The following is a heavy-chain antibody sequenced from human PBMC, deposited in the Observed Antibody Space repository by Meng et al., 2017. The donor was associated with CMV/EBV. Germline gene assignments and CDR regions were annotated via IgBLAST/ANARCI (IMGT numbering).Heavy chain of an antibody. D-gene: IGHD3-3*01. CDR1: GFTFSSYS. CDR2: ISSSSYI. J-gene: IGHJ6*02. V-gene: IGHV3-21*01. Sequence: GALKISCAASGFTFSSYSMNWVRQAPGKGLEWVSSISSSSYIYYADSVKGRFTISRDNAKNSLYLQMNSLRAEDTAVYYCARESVRWSGYYNDGMDVWGQGTTVTVSS. CDR3: ARESVRWSGYYNDGMDV.